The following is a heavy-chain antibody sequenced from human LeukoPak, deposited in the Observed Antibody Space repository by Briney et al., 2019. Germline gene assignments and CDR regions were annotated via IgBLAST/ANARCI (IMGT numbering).Heavy chain of an antibody. V-gene: IGHV3-74*01. Sequence: GGSLRLSCAASGFTFTSNLMHWVRQAPGKGLVWVSRITSDGSSTIYADSVKGRFTISRDNAKNTLYLQMNSLRAEDTAVYYCARQVAGNQLDYWGQGTLVTVSA. J-gene: IGHJ4*02. CDR3: ARQVAGNQLDY. D-gene: IGHD6-19*01. CDR2: ITSDGSST. CDR1: GFTFTSNL.